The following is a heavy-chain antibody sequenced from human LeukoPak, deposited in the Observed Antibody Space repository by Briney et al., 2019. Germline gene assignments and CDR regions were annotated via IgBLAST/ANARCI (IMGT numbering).Heavy chain of an antibody. Sequence: GGSLGLSCAASGFNFRSFGFHWVRQAPGKGLEWLAIVSFETNDKYYADSVKGRFTISGDESKNTLYLQMNSLRGDDTAIYYCARDPLRRGTSYLDNWGQGTLVTVAS. D-gene: IGHD1-26*01. CDR2: VSFETNDK. CDR3: ARDPLRRGTSYLDN. CDR1: GFNFRSFG. V-gene: IGHV3-30*03. J-gene: IGHJ4*02.